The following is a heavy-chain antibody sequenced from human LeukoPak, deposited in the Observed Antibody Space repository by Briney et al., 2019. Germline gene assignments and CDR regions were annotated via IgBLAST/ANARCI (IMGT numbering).Heavy chain of an antibody. V-gene: IGHV4-59*01. J-gene: IGHJ3*02. CDR1: GGSISSYY. CDR3: ARDDGGSYLTHDAFDI. Sequence: KTSETLSLTCTVSGGSISSYYWSWIRQPPGKGLEWIGYIYYSGSTNYIPSLKSRVTISVDTSKNQFSLKLSSVTAADTAVYYCARDDGGSYLTHDAFDIWGQGTMVTVSS. D-gene: IGHD1-26*01. CDR2: IYYSGST.